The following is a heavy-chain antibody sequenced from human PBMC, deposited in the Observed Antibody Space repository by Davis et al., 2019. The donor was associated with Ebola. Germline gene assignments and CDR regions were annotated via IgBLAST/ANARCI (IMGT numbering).Heavy chain of an antibody. V-gene: IGHV6-1*01. CDR2: TYYKSKWNN. CDR3: ARGWLRSGFDS. D-gene: IGHD5-12*01. Sequence: PSETLSLTCAISGDSVSTNTAGWNWIRQSPSRGLEWLGRTYYKSKWNNDYAVSVKSRITVDLDTSKRQLSLQLDSVTPEDTGVYYCARGWLRSGFDSWGQGTLVTVSS. J-gene: IGHJ4*02. CDR1: GDSVSTNTAG.